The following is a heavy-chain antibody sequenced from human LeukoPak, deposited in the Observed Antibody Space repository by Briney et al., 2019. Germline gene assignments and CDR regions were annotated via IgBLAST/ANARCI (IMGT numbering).Heavy chain of an antibody. J-gene: IGHJ4*02. V-gene: IGHV3-7*01. CDR3: ARDFYVWGSYRTPPNFDY. D-gene: IGHD3-16*02. Sequence: GGSLRLSCAASGFTFSSYWMSWVRQAPGKGLEWVANIKQDGSEKYYVDSVKGRFTISRDNAKNSLYLQMNSLRAEDTAVCYCARDFYVWGSYRTPPNFDYWGQGTLVTVSS. CDR1: GFTFSSYW. CDR2: IKQDGSEK.